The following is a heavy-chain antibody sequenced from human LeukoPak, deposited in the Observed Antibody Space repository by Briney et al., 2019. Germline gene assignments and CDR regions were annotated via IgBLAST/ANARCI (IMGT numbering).Heavy chain of an antibody. CDR2: IRYDGSNK. D-gene: IGHD1-26*01. V-gene: IGHV3-30*02. Sequence: GGSLRLSCAASGFTFSSYGMHWVRQAPGKGLEWVAFIRYDGSNKYCADSVKGRFTISRDNSKNTLYLQMNSLRAEDTAVYYCAKDQEYSGRNWGSSFDCWGQGTLVTVSS. J-gene: IGHJ4*02. CDR3: AKDQEYSGRNWGSSFDC. CDR1: GFTFSSYG.